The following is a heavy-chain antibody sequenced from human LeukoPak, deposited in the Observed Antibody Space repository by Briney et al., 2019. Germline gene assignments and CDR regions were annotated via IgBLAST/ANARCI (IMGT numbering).Heavy chain of an antibody. Sequence: PSGTLSLTCAVSGGSISNTNWWSWVRQPPGQGLEWIGEIFLSGLTNYNPSLKSRVTVSLDKSKNHLSLNLTSETAADTAVYYCSRENGAFSPFGYWGQGTLVTVPS. CDR2: IFLSGLT. J-gene: IGHJ4*02. V-gene: IGHV4-4*02. CDR3: SRENGAFSPFGY. CDR1: GGSISNTNW. D-gene: IGHD2-8*01.